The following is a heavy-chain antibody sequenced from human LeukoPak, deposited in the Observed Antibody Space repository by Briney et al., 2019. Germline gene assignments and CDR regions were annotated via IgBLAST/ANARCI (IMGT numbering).Heavy chain of an antibody. CDR1: GGSFSGYY. D-gene: IGHD5-12*01. CDR2: IYYSGST. V-gene: IGHV4-59*08. CDR3: ARHRRWINWFDP. J-gene: IGHJ5*02. Sequence: SETLSLTCAVYGGSFSGYYWSWIRQPPGKGLEWIGYIYYSGSTNYNPSLKSRVTISVDTSKNQFSLKLSSVTAADTAVYYCARHRRWINWFDPWGQGTLVTVSS.